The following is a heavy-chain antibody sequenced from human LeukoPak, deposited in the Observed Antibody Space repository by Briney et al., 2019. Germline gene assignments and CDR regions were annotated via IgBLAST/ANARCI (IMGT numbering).Heavy chain of an antibody. V-gene: IGHV3-15*01. Sequence: PGGSLRLSCTASGISFSNAWMSWVRQAPGRGLEWVGRIKGKTDGETTDYAAPVKGRFTISRDDSKNTVYLQMNSLKTEDTAVYYCTTDYGEYCSGTTCYKGSWGPGTLVTVTS. CDR1: GISFSNAW. J-gene: IGHJ5*02. CDR3: TTDYGEYCSGTTCYKGS. D-gene: IGHD2-2*02. CDR2: IKGKTDGETT.